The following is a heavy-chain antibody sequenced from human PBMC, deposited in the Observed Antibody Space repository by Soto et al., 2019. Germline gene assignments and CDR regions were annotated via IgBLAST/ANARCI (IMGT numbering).Heavy chain of an antibody. V-gene: IGHV3-23*01. CDR3: AKNQGVELVPLATVDWFDP. Sequence: GGSLRLSCAASGFTFSDYAMTWVRQAPGTGHEWVSTLSHSGDITYYADSVKGRFTISRDNSKSTVYLELNNLSAEDTAVYHCAKNQGVELVPLATVDWFDPWGQGSVVTVSS. D-gene: IGHD1-26*01. CDR1: GFTFSDYA. J-gene: IGHJ5*02. CDR2: LSHSGDIT.